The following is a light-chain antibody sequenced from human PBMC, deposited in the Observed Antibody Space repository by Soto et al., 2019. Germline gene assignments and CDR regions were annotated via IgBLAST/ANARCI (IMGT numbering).Light chain of an antibody. CDR2: EVT. CDR1: SSDVGAFNY. J-gene: IGLJ1*01. CDR3: SSYAGSNNFGV. V-gene: IGLV2-14*01. Sequence: QSVLTQPASVSGSPGQSITISCSGTSSDVGAFNYVSWYQHHPGKAPKLLIYEVTNRPSGVSNRFSGSKSGNTASLTISGLHAEDEADYYCSSYAGSNNFGVFGTGTKGTVL.